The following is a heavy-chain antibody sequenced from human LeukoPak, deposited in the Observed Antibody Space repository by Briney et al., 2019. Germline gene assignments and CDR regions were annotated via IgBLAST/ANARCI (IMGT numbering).Heavy chain of an antibody. CDR2: IGADGGST. Sequence: PGGSLRLSCAASGFTFTNYAMSWVRQAPGKGLEWVSGIGADGGSTYYADSVKGRFTISRDNSKNTLNLQMNSLRAEDTAVYYCEKDFGSGPDYWGQGPRVTVSS. CDR3: EKDFGSGPDY. D-gene: IGHD3-3*01. J-gene: IGHJ4*02. CDR1: GFTFTNYA. V-gene: IGHV3-23*01.